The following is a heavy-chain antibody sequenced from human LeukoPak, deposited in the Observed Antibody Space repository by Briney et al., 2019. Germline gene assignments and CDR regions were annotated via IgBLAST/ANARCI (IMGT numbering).Heavy chain of an antibody. CDR3: ARDDYDSSGYYIDY. CDR2: IIPILGIA. D-gene: IGHD3-22*01. CDR1: GGTFSSYA. V-gene: IGHV1-69*04. J-gene: IGHJ4*02. Sequence: SVKVSCKASGGTFSSYAISWVRQAPGQGLEWMGRIIPILGIANYAQKFQGRVTITADKSTSTAYMELSSLRSEDTAVYYCARDDYDSSGYYIDYWGQGTLVTVSS.